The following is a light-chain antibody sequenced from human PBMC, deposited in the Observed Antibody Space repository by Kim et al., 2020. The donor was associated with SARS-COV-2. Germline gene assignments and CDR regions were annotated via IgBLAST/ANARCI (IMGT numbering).Light chain of an antibody. CDR2: TAS. J-gene: IGKJ1*01. CDR1: QGISNY. CDR3: QQHSSYPRT. Sequence: IQLTQSPSSLSVSVGDRATITCRASQGISNYLVWYQQKPGSAPTLLIYTASTMQSGVPSSFSGSGAGTDDILTISSLQHEDVATVSCQQHSSYPRTFGQGTKVDIK. V-gene: IGKV1-9*01.